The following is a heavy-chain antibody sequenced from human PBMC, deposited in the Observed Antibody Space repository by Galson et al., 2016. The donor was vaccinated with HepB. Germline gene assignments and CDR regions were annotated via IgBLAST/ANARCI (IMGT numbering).Heavy chain of an antibody. D-gene: IGHD2-2*01. CDR3: ARDCSSDCFTNIDS. CDR1: GFTFSDYY. V-gene: IGHV3-11*06. J-gene: IGHJ4*02. CDR2: ISTGSGHT. Sequence: SLRLSCAASGFTFSDYYMSWIRQAPGKGLEWISYISTGSGHTNYADSVKGRFTISRDNAKNSLYLQMNSLRAEDTAVYYCARDCSSDCFTNIDSWGQGTLVSVSS.